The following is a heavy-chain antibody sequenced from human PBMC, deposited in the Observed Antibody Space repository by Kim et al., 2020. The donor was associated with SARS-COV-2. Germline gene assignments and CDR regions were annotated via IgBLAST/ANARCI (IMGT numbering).Heavy chain of an antibody. CDR2: IYYSGST. V-gene: IGHV4-39*01. Sequence: SETLSLTCTVSGGSISSSSYYWGWIRQPPGKGLEWIGSIYYSGSTYYNPSLKSRVTISVDTSKNQFSLKLSSVTAADTAVYYCARHEINNYYGSGSYYETAYNWFDPWGQGTLVTVSS. CDR3: ARHEINNYYGSGSYYETAYNWFDP. CDR1: GGSISSSSYY. J-gene: IGHJ5*02. D-gene: IGHD3-10*01.